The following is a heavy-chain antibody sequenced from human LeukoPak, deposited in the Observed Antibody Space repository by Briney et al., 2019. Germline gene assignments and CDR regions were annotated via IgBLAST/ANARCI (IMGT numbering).Heavy chain of an antibody. J-gene: IGHJ5*02. D-gene: IGHD3-22*01. CDR1: GFTVSDNY. CDR3: ARHDSWAGWFDP. CDR2: IYSGGTT. Sequence: GGSLRLSCAASGFTVSDNYMSWVRQAPGKGLEWASAIYSGGTTYSADSVKGRFTISRDNSKNTLYLQMNSLRAEDTAVYYCARHDSWAGWFDPWGQGTLVTVSS. V-gene: IGHV3-53*01.